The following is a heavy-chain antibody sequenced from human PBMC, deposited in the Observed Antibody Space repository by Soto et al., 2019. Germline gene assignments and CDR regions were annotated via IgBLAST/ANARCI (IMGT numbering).Heavy chain of an antibody. CDR1: GYTFTSYG. CDR3: ASGGDCSSTSCQDYYYYGMDV. D-gene: IGHD2-2*01. V-gene: IGHV1-18*01. CDR2: ISAYNGNT. Sequence: GASVQVSCKPSGYTFTSYGSSSMRQARGQGLEWMGWISAYNGNTNYAQKLQGRVTMTTDTPTSTAYMELRSLRSDDTAVYYCASGGDCSSTSCQDYYYYGMDVWGQGTTVTVSS. J-gene: IGHJ6*02.